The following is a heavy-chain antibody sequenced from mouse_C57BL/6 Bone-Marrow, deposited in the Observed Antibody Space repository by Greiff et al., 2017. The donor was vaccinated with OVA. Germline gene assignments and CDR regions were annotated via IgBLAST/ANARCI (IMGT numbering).Heavy chain of an antibody. J-gene: IGHJ1*03. D-gene: IGHD1-1*01. CDR2: ISNGGGST. Sequence: EVKVEESGGGLVQPGGSLKLSCAASGFTFSDYYMYWVRQTPEQRLEWVAYISNGGGSTYYPDTVKGRFTISRDNAKNTLYLQMSRLKSEDTAMYDCARQGAYYGSSHWYFDVWGTGTTVTVSS. CDR3: ARQGAYYGSSHWYFDV. V-gene: IGHV5-12*01. CDR1: GFTFSDYY.